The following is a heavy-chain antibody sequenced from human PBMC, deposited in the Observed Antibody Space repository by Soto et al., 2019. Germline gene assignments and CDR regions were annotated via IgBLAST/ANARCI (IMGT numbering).Heavy chain of an antibody. V-gene: IGHV3-48*03. CDR3: ARGDYYDSSGYQTDY. CDR2: ISSSGSTI. J-gene: IGHJ4*02. Sequence: PGGSLRLSCAASGFTFSSYEMNWVRQAPGKGLEWVSYISSSGSTIYYADSVKGRFTISRDNAKNSLYLQMNSLRAEDTAVYYCARGDYYDSSGYQTDYWGQGTLVTVSS. CDR1: GFTFSSYE. D-gene: IGHD3-22*01.